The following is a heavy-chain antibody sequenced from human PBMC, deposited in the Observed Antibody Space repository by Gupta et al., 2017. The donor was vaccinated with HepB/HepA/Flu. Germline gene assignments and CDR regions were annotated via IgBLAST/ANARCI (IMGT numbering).Heavy chain of an antibody. D-gene: IGHD3-16*02. CDR1: GFTFSSYG. Sequence: QVQLVESGGGVVQPGRSLRLSCAASGFTFSSYGMHWVRQAPGKGLEWVAVISYDGSNKYYADSVKGRFTISRDNSKNTLYLQMNSLRAEDTAVYYCAKELVRVGAFDIWGQGTMVTVSS. CDR2: ISYDGSNK. CDR3: AKELVRVGAFDI. J-gene: IGHJ3*02. V-gene: IGHV3-30*18.